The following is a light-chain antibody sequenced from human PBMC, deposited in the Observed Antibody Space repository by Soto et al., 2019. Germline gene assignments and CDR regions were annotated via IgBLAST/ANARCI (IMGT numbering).Light chain of an antibody. Sequence: QSALTQPASVSGSPGQSITISCTGTSSDVGGFNYVSWYQQHPGKAPKSMIYEVSNRPSGVSNRFSGSKSGNTASLTISGLQAEDEADYYCSSHTSRSTAVFGTGTKVTV. CDR3: SSHTSRSTAV. J-gene: IGLJ1*01. CDR2: EVS. CDR1: SSDVGGFNY. V-gene: IGLV2-14*01.